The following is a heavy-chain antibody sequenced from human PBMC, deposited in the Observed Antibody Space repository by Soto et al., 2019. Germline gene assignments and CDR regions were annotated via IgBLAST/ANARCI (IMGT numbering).Heavy chain of an antibody. CDR3: ARLYCSASSCYSVGAFDI. CDR2: IWFDGSDK. CDR1: VFTFSSYG. V-gene: IGHV3-33*01. D-gene: IGHD2-15*01. Sequence: GWSLRLSSAPSVFTFSSYGMHWVRQAPGKGLEWVALIWFDGSDKYDTESVKGRFTISRDNSKSTLYLQMNSLRAEDTAVYYCARLYCSASSCYSVGAFDIRGQGTMVTVSS. J-gene: IGHJ3*02.